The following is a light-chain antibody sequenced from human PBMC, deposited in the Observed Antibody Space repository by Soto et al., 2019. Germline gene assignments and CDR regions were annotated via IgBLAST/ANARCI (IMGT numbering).Light chain of an antibody. CDR1: SGSIASNY. CDR3: QSYDNNNRV. J-gene: IGLJ3*02. CDR2: EDN. Sequence: NFMLTQPHSVSESPGKTVTISCTRSSGSIASNYVQWYQQRPGSSPTTVIYEDNQRPSGGPDRYSGSIDSSSNSASLTISGLKTEDEADYYRQSYDNNNRVFGGGTKVTVL. V-gene: IGLV6-57*01.